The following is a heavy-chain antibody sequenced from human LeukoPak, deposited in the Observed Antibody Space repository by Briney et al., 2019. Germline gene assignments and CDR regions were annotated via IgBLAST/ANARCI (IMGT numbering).Heavy chain of an antibody. J-gene: IGHJ4*02. CDR1: GGSISSYY. CDR3: ARQNLDCSGGSCYGKYYFDY. D-gene: IGHD2-15*01. Sequence: SETLSLTCTVSGGSISSYYWSWIRQPPGKGQEWIGYIYYSGSTNYNPSLKSRVTISVDTSKNQFSLKLSSVTAADTAVYYCARQNLDCSGGSCYGKYYFDYWGQGTLVTVSS. V-gene: IGHV4-59*08. CDR2: IYYSGST.